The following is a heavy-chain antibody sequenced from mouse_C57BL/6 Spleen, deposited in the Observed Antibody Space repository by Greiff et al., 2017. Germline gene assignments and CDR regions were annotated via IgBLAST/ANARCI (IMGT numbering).Heavy chain of an antibody. D-gene: IGHD2-1*01. CDR2: IHPNSGST. CDR1: GYTFTSYW. CDR3: ARRGVYGNSYYFDY. J-gene: IGHJ2*01. V-gene: IGHV1-64*01. Sequence: QVQLQQSGAELVKPGASVKLSCKASGYTFTSYWMHWVKQRPGQGLEWIGMIHPNSGSTNYNEKFKSKATLTVDRSSSTAYMQLSSLTSEDSAVYYCARRGVYGNSYYFDYWGQGTTLTVSS.